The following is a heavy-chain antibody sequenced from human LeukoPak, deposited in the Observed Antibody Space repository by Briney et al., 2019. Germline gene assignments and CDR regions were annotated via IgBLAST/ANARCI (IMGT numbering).Heavy chain of an antibody. CDR1: GETFSNYA. CDR3: ARGRALESFDI. Sequence: SVKVSCKTSGETFSNYAISWVRQAPGQGLEWMGGIIPIFGTANYAKKLQGRVTMTTDESTNTAYMELSSLRSEDTAVYYCARGRALESFDIWGQGTMVTVSS. V-gene: IGHV1-69*05. J-gene: IGHJ3*02. CDR2: IIPIFGTA.